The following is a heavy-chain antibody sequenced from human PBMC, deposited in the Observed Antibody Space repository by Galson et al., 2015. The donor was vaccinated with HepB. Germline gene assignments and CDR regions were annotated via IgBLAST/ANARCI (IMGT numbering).Heavy chain of an antibody. D-gene: IGHD6-13*01. V-gene: IGHV3-73*01. CDR1: GLTFSGSA. Sequence: SLRLSCAASGLTFSGSAIHWVRQTSGKGLEWVGRIRSKASNYATAYAASLKGRFTISRDDSKNTAYLHMKSLKTEDTAVYYCIRMADLSGYSSTWGQGTLVTASS. CDR3: IRMADLSGYSST. J-gene: IGHJ4*02. CDR2: IRSKASNYAT.